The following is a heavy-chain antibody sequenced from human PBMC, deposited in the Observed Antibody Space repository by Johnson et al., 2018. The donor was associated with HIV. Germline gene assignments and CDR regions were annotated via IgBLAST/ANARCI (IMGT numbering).Heavy chain of an antibody. CDR2: ICYDGRSK. CDR1: GFTFSSYA. Sequence: VQLVESGGGVVQPGRSLRLSCAASGFTFSSYAMHWFRQSPAKGLEWVAVICYDGRSKSYADSEKRRFTHSSGKSRNTLYLQLNSLGVEDTAVYYCAGYSYGSADAFDIWDQGTMVTVSS. D-gene: IGHD5-18*01. J-gene: IGHJ3*02. CDR3: AGYSYGSADAFDI. V-gene: IGHV3-30-3*01.